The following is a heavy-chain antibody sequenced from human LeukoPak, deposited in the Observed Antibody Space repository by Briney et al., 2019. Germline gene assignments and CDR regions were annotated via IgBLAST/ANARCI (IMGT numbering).Heavy chain of an antibody. Sequence: PGGALILACSTSGLPLIRYAMNWARQSPGKGLEWVGGISSGDRRFKAESVKGRFTVSRNRSKDTLYLQMDSLRVEATAVYYCEKDAAASPYSHWFDNWGQGTQVTVSS. J-gene: IGHJ4*02. D-gene: IGHD2-21*01. CDR2: ISSGDRR. CDR3: EKDAAASPYSHWFDN. V-gene: IGHV3-23*01. CDR1: GLPLIRYA.